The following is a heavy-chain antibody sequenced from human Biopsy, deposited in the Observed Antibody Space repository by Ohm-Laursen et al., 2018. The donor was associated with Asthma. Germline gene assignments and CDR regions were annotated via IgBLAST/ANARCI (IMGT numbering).Heavy chain of an antibody. Sequence: SVKVSCKISGYSLTDLSMHWVRQAPGQGLEWLGGIMTVFGTTNYAQKFQGRVTITADESTSTAYMEVTSLRSEDTAIYYCARCQVGYSSGWSLLLKKIYYPGMDVWGQGTAVTVSS. CDR2: IMTVFGTT. CDR1: GYSLTDLS. V-gene: IGHV1-69*13. D-gene: IGHD6-19*01. J-gene: IGHJ6*02. CDR3: ARCQVGYSSGWSLLLKKIYYPGMDV.